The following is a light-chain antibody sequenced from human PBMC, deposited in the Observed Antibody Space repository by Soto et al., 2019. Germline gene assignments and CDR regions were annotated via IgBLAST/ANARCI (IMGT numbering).Light chain of an antibody. CDR2: DAS. V-gene: IGKV1-5*01. J-gene: IGKJ5*01. Sequence: IQMTQSPSTLSASVGDTVTITCRASQTISVSLAWYQQKPGKAPNLLIYDASTLQGGVPSRFSGSGSGTEFTLTVTSLQPEDFATYYCQQLHDYPITFGQGTRLEIK. CDR3: QQLHDYPIT. CDR1: QTISVS.